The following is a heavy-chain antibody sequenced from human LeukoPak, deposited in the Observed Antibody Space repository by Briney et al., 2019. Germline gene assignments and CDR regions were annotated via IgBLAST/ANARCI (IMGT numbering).Heavy chain of an antibody. Sequence: PSETLSLTCAVYGGSFSGYYWSWIRQPPGKGLEWIGEINHSGSTNYNPSLKSRVTISVDTSKNQFSLKLSSVTAADTAVYYCARSKPVHCSGGSCYSGEVLYYYGMDVWGQGTTVTVSS. CDR2: INHSGST. D-gene: IGHD2-15*01. CDR1: GGSFSGYY. V-gene: IGHV4-34*01. J-gene: IGHJ6*02. CDR3: ARSKPVHCSGGSCYSGEVLYYYGMDV.